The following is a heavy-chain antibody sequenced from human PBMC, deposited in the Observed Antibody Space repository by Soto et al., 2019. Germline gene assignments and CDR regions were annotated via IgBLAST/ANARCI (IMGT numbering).Heavy chain of an antibody. CDR2: IYYTGST. D-gene: IGHD7-27*01. J-gene: IGHJ4*02. Sequence: PSETLSLTCTVSSGSISTYYWSWIRQPPGKGLEWIGYIYYTGSTNYNPSLKTRVAISMDTSKNQFSLNLSSVTAADTAVYYCGGAPNWPYFAFRGLGTLVTVSS. V-gene: IGHV4-59*01. CDR3: GGAPNWPYFAF. CDR1: SGSISTYY.